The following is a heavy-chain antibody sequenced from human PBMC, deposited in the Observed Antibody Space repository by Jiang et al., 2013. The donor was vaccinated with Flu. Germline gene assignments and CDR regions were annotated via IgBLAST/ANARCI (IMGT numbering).Heavy chain of an antibody. CDR2: IYPGDSDT. CDR3: ATHYYGSGMGGMDV. J-gene: IGHJ6*02. V-gene: IGHV5-51*01. Sequence: MPGKGLEWMGIIYPGDSDTRYSPSFQGQVTISADKSISTAYLQWSSLKASDTAMYYCATHYYGSGMGGMDVWGQGTTVTVSS. D-gene: IGHD3-10*01.